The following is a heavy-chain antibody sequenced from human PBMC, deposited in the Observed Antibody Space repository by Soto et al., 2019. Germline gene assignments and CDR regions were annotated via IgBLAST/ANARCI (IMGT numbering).Heavy chain of an antibody. V-gene: IGHV3-33*01. CDR1: GFTFSSYG. D-gene: IGHD6-13*01. Sequence: QVQLVESGGGVVQPGRSLRLSCAASGFTFSSYGMHWVRQAPGKGLEWVAVIWNDGSNKYYADSVKGRFTISRDNSKNTLYLQMNSLRAEDTAVYYCARDGREGMEQQLFVEALCLFDYWGQGTLVTVSS. CDR3: ARDGREGMEQQLFVEALCLFDY. CDR2: IWNDGSNK. J-gene: IGHJ4*02.